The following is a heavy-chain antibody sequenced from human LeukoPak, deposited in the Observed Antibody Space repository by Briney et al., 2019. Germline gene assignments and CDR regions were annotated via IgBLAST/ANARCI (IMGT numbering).Heavy chain of an antibody. CDR2: ISASGDST. J-gene: IGHJ4*02. Sequence: GGSLRLSCAASGFPFSSYTMTWGRQAPGKGLEWVSAISASGDSTYYADSVKGRFTISRDNSKNTLYLQTDSLRAEDTALYCCVKGGHFDYWGQGALVTVSS. V-gene: IGHV3-23*01. CDR3: VKGGHFDY. CDR1: GFPFSSYT.